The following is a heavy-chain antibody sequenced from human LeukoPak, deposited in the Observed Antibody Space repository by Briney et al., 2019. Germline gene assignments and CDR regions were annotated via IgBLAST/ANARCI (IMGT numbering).Heavy chain of an antibody. D-gene: IGHD3-10*01. J-gene: IGHJ4*02. CDR1: GGSISSYY. Sequence: PSETLSLTCTVSGGSISSYYWSWIRQPAGKGLEWIGRIYTSRSTNYNPSLKSRVTMSVDTSKNQFSLKLSSVTAADTAVYYCARGTYYYGSGSCPYFDYWGQGTLVTVSS. V-gene: IGHV4-4*07. CDR2: IYTSRST. CDR3: ARGTYYYGSGSCPYFDY.